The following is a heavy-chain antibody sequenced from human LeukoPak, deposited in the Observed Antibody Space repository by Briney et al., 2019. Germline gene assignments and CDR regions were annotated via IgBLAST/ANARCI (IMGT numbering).Heavy chain of an antibody. CDR1: GGSFSGYY. D-gene: IGHD3-22*01. Sequence: SETLSLTCAVYGGSFSGYYWSWIRQPPGKGLEWIGEINHSGSTNYNPSLKSRVTISVDTSKNQFSLKLSSVTAADTAVYYCARDGDSSSYSVAFDIWGQGTMVTVSS. V-gene: IGHV4-34*01. J-gene: IGHJ3*02. CDR3: ARDGDSSSYSVAFDI. CDR2: INHSGST.